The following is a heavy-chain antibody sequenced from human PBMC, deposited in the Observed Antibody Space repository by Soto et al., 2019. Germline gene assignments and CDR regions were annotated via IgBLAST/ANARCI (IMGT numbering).Heavy chain of an antibody. CDR2: INSDGSRT. Sequence: EVQLVESGGGLVQPGESLRLSCAASGFTFSSYWMHWVRQAPGKGLVWVSRINSDGSRTNYADSVKGRFTGSRDNAKKTQYLQMNSLRAEDTAVYYCARVLTGSSNWFDPWGQGTLVTVSS. CDR1: GFTFSSYW. J-gene: IGHJ5*02. CDR3: ARVLTGSSNWFDP. D-gene: IGHD6-6*01. V-gene: IGHV3-74*01.